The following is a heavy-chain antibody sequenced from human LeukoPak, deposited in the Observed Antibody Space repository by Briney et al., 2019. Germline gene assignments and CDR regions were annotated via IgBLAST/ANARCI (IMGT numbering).Heavy chain of an antibody. Sequence: ASVKVSCKASGYTFTSYDINWVRQATGQGLEWMGWMNPNSGNTGYAQKFQGRVTITRNTSISTAYMELSSLRSEDTAVYYCANGAHDYGGNGYDYWGQGTLVTVSS. D-gene: IGHD4-23*01. CDR1: GYTFTSYD. CDR2: MNPNSGNT. V-gene: IGHV1-8*03. CDR3: ANGAHDYGGNGYDY. J-gene: IGHJ4*02.